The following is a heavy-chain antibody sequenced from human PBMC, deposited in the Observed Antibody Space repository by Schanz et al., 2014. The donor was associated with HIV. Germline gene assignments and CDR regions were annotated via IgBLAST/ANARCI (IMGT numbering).Heavy chain of an antibody. CDR3: ARDATGYSGYDS. J-gene: IGHJ5*01. CDR2: IRGGAGGT. D-gene: IGHD5-12*01. V-gene: IGHV3-23*01. Sequence: EVQLLESGGGLLHPGGSLRLSCAASGFTFNSYAMNALSWVRQAPGRGLEWVSDIRGGAGGTYYADSVKGRFTISRDNSKSTLYLQMNRLRAEDTAVYYCARDATGYSGYDSWGQGTLVTVSS. CDR1: GFTFNSYA.